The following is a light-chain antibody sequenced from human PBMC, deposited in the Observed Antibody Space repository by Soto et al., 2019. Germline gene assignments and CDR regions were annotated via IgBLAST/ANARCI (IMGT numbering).Light chain of an antibody. Sequence: QSVLTQPPSASGSPGQSVTISCTGTSSDVGGYPYVSWYQQHPGKAPKLIIYEVSKRPSGVPDRFSGSKSGNTASLTISGLQAEDEADYYCSSYTSSSTLYVFGTGTKVTVL. CDR2: EVS. CDR3: SSYTSSSTLYV. V-gene: IGLV2-8*01. CDR1: SSDVGGYPY. J-gene: IGLJ1*01.